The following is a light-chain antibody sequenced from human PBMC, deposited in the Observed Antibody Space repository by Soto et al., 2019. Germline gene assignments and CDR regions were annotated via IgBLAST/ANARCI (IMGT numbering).Light chain of an antibody. CDR2: EVS. V-gene: IGLV2-14*01. J-gene: IGLJ2*01. Sequence: QSALTQPASVSGSPGQSITISCTGTSSDVGGYNYVSWYQQYPGKAPKLMIYEVSNRPSGVSNRCSGSKSGNTASLTISGLQAEDEADYYCSSYTSSSTHVIFGGGTQLTVL. CDR1: SSDVGGYNY. CDR3: SSYTSSSTHVI.